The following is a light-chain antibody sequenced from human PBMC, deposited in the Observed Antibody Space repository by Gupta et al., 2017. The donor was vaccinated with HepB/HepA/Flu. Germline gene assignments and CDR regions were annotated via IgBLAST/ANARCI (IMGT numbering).Light chain of an antibody. CDR2: GAS. J-gene: IGKJ1*01. CDR3: QQYNDWRT. CDR1: QSVSNK. V-gene: IGKV3-15*01. Sequence: EIVMTQSPATLSVSPGERVTLSCRASQSVSNKLAWYQQKPGQVPRLLIYGASTRATGISARCSGSGSGTDFTLTISSLQSEDFAVYYCQQYNDWRTFGQGTKVEIK.